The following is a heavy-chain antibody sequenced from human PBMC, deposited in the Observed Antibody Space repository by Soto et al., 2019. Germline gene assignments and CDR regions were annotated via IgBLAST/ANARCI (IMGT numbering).Heavy chain of an antibody. CDR2: IDPSDSYT. V-gene: IGHV5-10-1*01. CDR1: ECSSTDYG. J-gene: IGHJ6*04. CDR3: ERHRRHSSGWAELQYYPHVMEV. D-gene: IGHD6-19*01. Sequence: AGQPQRVSYSGAECSSTDYGVRCMSKKTGKGLEWRGRIDPSDSYTNYSPSFQGHVTISADKSISTAYLQWSSLKASDTAMYYCERHRRHSSGWAELQYYPHVMEVLGNRTTV.